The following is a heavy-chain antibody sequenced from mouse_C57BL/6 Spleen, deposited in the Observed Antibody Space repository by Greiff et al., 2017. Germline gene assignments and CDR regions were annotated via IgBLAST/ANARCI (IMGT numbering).Heavy chain of an antibody. CDR3: SIDETGDYFDY. V-gene: IGHV5-4*01. J-gene: IGHJ2*01. CDR1: GFTFRRYA. Sequence: EVHLVESGGGLVKPGGSLKLSCAASGFTFRRYAMSWVRQTPEQRLGWVATIRDGGSYTYYPDNVKGRFTISRDNAKNNLDLQMSQLKSEDTAMYYCSIDETGDYFDYWGQGTTLTVSS. D-gene: IGHD4-1*01. CDR2: IRDGGSYT.